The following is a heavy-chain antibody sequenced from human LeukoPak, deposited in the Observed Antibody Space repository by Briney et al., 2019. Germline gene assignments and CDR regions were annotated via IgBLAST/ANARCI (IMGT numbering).Heavy chain of an antibody. J-gene: IGHJ3*01. Sequence: GGSLRLSCAASGFTFSDHYMDWVRQAPGKGLGWVGRTRNEANIYTTKYAPSVKGRFTISRDDSKNSLYLQMSSLRVEDTAVYFCARGSLGYSFGFSVWGQGATVTVSS. CDR2: TRNEANIYTT. V-gene: IGHV3-72*01. CDR3: ARGSLGYSFGFSV. D-gene: IGHD5-18*01. CDR1: GFTFSDHY.